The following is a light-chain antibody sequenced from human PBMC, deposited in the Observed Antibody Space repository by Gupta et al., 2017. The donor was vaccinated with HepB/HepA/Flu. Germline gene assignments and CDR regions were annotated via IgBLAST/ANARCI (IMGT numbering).Light chain of an antibody. CDR1: QSLLHSAGKTY. J-gene: IGKJ1*01. CDR3: RQSIPVPWT. CDR2: EGS. V-gene: IGKV2D-29*01. Sequence: DIGMTQTRPSLSVTPGQPASISCKASQSLLHSAGKTYLHWYLQKPGQPPQLLIYEGSNRVSGIPERFSGSGSGTDFTLKISRVEAEDVGVYYCRQSIPVPWTFGQGTRLEIK.